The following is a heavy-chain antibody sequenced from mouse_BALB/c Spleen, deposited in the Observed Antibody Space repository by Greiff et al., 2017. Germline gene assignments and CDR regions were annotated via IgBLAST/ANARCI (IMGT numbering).Heavy chain of an antibody. CDR3: ARSNYYGSSYWFAY. J-gene: IGHJ3*01. CDR1: GYAFTNYL. Sequence: QVQLQQSGAELVRPGTSVKVSCKASGYAFTNYLIEWVKQRPGQGLEWIGVINPGSGGTNYNEKFKGKATLTADKSSSTAYMQLSSLTSDDSAVYFCARSNYYGSSYWFAYWGQGTLVTVSA. CDR2: INPGSGGT. V-gene: IGHV1-54*01. D-gene: IGHD1-1*01.